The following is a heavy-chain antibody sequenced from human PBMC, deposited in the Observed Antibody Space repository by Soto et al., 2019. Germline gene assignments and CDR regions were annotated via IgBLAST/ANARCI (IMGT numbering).Heavy chain of an antibody. V-gene: IGHV3-33*01. CDR3: ARGPMTTVTTWGDWYFDL. D-gene: IGHD4-17*01. CDR1: GFTFSSYG. J-gene: IGHJ2*01. Sequence: QVQLVESGGGVDQPGRSLRLSCATSGFTFSSYGMHWVRQGPGKGLEWVAVIWYDGTNKYYADSVNGRFTISRDDSKNTLYLQMNSLRAEDTAVYYCARGPMTTVTTWGDWYFDLWGRGTLVTVSS. CDR2: IWYDGTNK.